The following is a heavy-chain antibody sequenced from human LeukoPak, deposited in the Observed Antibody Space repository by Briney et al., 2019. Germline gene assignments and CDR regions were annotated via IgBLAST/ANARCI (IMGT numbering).Heavy chain of an antibody. V-gene: IGHV4-38-2*02. CDR1: GYSISSGHY. J-gene: IGHJ4*02. CDR2: MYHSGST. CDR3: ARESSSWYPNFDY. D-gene: IGHD6-13*01. Sequence: PSETLSLTCTVSGYSISSGHYWGWIRQPPGKGLEWIGSMYHSGSTYYNPPLKSRVTISEDTSKNQFSLKLRSVTAADTAVYYCARESSSWYPNFDYWGQGTLVTVSS.